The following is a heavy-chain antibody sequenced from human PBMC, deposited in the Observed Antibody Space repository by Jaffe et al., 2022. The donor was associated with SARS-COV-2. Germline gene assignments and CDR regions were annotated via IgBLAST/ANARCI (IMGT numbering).Heavy chain of an antibody. V-gene: IGHV4-61*02. CDR3: ARGAADSLYYYYYYGMDV. J-gene: IGHJ6*02. Sequence: QVQLLESGPGLVKPSQTLSLTCTVSGGSISNPNYYWNWIRQPAGKPLEWIGRFYVSGHIDYNPSLKSRVTILADTSQSQFSLKVRSVTAADTAVYFCARGAADSLYYYYYYGMDVWGQGTTVTVSS. D-gene: IGHD3-16*01. CDR1: GGSISNPNYY. CDR2: FYVSGHI.